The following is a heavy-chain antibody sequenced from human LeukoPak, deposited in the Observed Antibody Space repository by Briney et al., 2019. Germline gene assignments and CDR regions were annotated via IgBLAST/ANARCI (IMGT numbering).Heavy chain of an antibody. V-gene: IGHV3-7*01. CDR1: GFTFSTYW. CDR2: IKQDGSEK. J-gene: IGHJ4*02. CDR3: VRDSDRVRDY. D-gene: IGHD3-10*01. Sequence: GGSLRLSCAASGFTFSTYWMSWVRQAPGKGLEWVANIKQDGSEKSYVDSVKGRSTISRDNAKNSLYLQMNSLRVEDTAVYYCVRDSDRVRDYWGQGTLVTVS.